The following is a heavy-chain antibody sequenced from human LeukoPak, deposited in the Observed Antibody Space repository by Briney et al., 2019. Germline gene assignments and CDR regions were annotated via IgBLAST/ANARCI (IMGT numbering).Heavy chain of an antibody. CDR2: ISSSSSYI. D-gene: IGHD3-22*01. Sequence: PGGSLRLSCAASGFTFSSYSMNWVRQAPGKGLEWFSSISSSSSYIYYADSVKGRFTISRDNAKNSLYLQMNSLRAEDTAVYYCARPTMKDYGMDVWGQGTTVTVSS. V-gene: IGHV3-21*01. J-gene: IGHJ6*02. CDR1: GFTFSSYS. CDR3: ARPTMKDYGMDV.